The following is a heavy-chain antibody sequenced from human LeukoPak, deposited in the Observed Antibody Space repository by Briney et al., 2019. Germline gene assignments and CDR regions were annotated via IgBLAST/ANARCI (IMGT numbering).Heavy chain of an antibody. CDR3: AREGSSGWSFDY. V-gene: IGHV3-48*03. Sequence: GGSLRLSCAASGFTFSSYEMHFVRQSPGKGLEWDSYISSSGTTIYYADSVKGRFTISRDNAKNSLYLQMNSLRAEDTAVYYCAREGSSGWSFDYWGQGTLVTVSS. CDR2: ISSSGTTI. CDR1: GFTFSSYE. J-gene: IGHJ4*02. D-gene: IGHD6-19*01.